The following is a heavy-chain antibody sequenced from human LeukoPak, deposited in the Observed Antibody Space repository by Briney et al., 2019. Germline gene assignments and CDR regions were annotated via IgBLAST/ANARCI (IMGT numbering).Heavy chain of an antibody. V-gene: IGHV3-48*03. CDR2: ISSSGSTI. J-gene: IGHJ6*03. CDR1: GFTFSSYE. Sequence: GGSLRLSCVASGFTFSSYEMNWVRQAPGKGLEWVSYISSSGSTIYYADSVKGRFTISRDNAKNSLYLQMNSLRAEDTAVYYCARDHQELRYFDWFLNRNYYYYYMDVWGKGTTVTISS. D-gene: IGHD3-9*01. CDR3: ARDHQELRYFDWFLNRNYYYYYMDV.